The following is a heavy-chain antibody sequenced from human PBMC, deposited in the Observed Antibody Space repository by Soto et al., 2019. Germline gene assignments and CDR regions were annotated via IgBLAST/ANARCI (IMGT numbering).Heavy chain of an antibody. CDR3: ARDMPYGAGSLAGCDY. D-gene: IGHD1-26*01. J-gene: IGHJ4*02. Sequence: SETLSLTCSVSGVSITCSYWSCIRQLPGKTLEWIGYVYHSGTTTYNPSLKSRVSISVDASKNQFSLRLTSVIAADTAVYYCARDMPYGAGSLAGCDYWGQGILVTVSS. V-gene: IGHV4-59*01. CDR1: GVSITCSY. CDR2: VYHSGTT.